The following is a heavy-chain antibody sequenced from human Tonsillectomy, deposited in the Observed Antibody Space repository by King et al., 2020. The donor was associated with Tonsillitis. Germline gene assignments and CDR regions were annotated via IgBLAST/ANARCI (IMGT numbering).Heavy chain of an antibody. CDR2: INHSGST. CDR3: ARGARYSRSRGWFDP. J-gene: IGHJ5*02. CDR1: GGSFSGYY. D-gene: IGHD6-13*01. V-gene: IGHV4-34*01. Sequence: VQLPQWGAGLLKPSETLSLTCAVYGGSFSGYYWSWIRQPPGKGLEWIGEINHSGSTNYNPSLKSRVTVSVDTSKNQISLKLSSVTAADTAVYYCARGARYSRSRGWFDPWGQGTLVTVSS.